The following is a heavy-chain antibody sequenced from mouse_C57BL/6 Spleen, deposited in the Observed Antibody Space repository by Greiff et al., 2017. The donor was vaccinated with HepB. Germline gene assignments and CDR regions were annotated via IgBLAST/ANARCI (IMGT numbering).Heavy chain of an antibody. Sequence: VQLQQSGAELVKPGASVKLSCTASGFNIKDYYMHWVKQRTEQGLEWIGRIDPEDGETKYAPKFQGKATITADTSSNTSYLQLSSLTSEDTAVYYCAIDYGYYGSSHAMDYWGQGPSVTVSS. CDR1: GFNIKDYY. D-gene: IGHD1-1*01. J-gene: IGHJ4*01. CDR3: AIDYGYYGSSHAMDY. V-gene: IGHV14-2*01. CDR2: IDPEDGET.